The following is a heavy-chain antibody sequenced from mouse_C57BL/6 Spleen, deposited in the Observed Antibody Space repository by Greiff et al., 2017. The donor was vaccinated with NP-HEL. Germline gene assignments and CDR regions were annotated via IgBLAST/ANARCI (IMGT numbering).Heavy chain of an antibody. CDR1: GYTFTSYG. Sequence: QVQLKQSGAELARPGASVKLSCKASGYTFTSYGISWVKQRTGQGLEWIGEIYPRSGNTYYNEKFKGKATLTADKSSSTAYMELRSLTSEDSAVSFCAKGQLRPDMDYWGQGTSVTVSS. D-gene: IGHD3-2*02. CDR2: IYPRSGNT. J-gene: IGHJ4*01. V-gene: IGHV1-81*01. CDR3: AKGQLRPDMDY.